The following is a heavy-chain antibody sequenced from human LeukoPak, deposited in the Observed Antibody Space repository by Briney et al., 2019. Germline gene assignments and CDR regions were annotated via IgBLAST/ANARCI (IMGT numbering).Heavy chain of an antibody. Sequence: ASVKVSCKASGYTFTSYGISWVRQAPGQGLEWMGWISAYNGNTNYAQKLQGRVTMTTDTSTSTAYMELRSLRSDDTAVYYCASVNCSGGSSYGGYFDYWGQGTLVTVSS. CDR1: GYTFTSYG. CDR2: ISAYNGNT. CDR3: ASVNCSGGSSYGGYFDY. D-gene: IGHD2-15*01. J-gene: IGHJ4*02. V-gene: IGHV1-18*01.